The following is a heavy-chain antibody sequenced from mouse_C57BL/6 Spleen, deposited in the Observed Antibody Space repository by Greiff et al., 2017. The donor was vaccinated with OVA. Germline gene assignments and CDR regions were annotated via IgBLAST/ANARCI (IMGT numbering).Heavy chain of an antibody. CDR3: ARPYYDYDQGYWYFDV. V-gene: IGHV1-26*01. Sequence: EVQLQQSGPELVKPGASVKISCKASGYTFTDYYMNWVKQSHGKSLEWIGDINPNNGGTSYNQKFKGKATLTVDKSSSTAYMELRSLTSEDSAVYYCARPYYDYDQGYWYFDVWGTGTTVTVSS. CDR1: GYTFTDYY. J-gene: IGHJ1*03. D-gene: IGHD2-4*01. CDR2: INPNNGGT.